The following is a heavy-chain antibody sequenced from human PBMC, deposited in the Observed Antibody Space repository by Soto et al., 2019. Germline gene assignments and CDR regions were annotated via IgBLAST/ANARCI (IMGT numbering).Heavy chain of an antibody. V-gene: IGHV2-5*02. CDR2: FYWDDDK. D-gene: IGHD6-19*01. CDR3: ALTVAGTSYFEF. J-gene: IGHJ4*02. CDR1: GFSLSTSGVG. Sequence: QITMKATAPTLVKPTQTLTLTCTFSGFSLSTSGVGVGWIRQPPGQALEWLALFYWDDDKRHSPYLKSRLTITKDTSKNRVVLTMTTMAPVDTATDYFALTVAGTSYFEFCGQGTLVTVSS.